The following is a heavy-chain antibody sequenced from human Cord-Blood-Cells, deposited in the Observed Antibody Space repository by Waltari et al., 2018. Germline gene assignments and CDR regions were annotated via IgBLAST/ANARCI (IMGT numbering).Heavy chain of an antibody. Sequence: QVQLVQSGAEVKKPGSSVKVSCKASGGPSSSYAITLVRQAPGQGLEWMGGIIPIFGTANYAQKFQGRVTITADKSTSTAYMELSSLRSEDTAVYYCARERGGYDYFDYWGQGTLVTVSS. D-gene: IGHD3-10*01. CDR2: IIPIFGTA. CDR1: GGPSSSYA. CDR3: ARERGGYDYFDY. J-gene: IGHJ4*02. V-gene: IGHV1-69*06.